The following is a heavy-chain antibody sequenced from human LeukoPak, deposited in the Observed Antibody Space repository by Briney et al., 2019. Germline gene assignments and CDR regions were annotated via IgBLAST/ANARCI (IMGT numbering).Heavy chain of an antibody. D-gene: IGHD3-10*01. CDR3: VKARGYGSGRDYFDY. J-gene: IGHJ4*02. CDR2: ISSNGGST. V-gene: IGHV3-64D*06. Sequence: GGPLRLSCSASGFTFSSYAMHWVRQARGKGLEYVSAISSNGGSTYYADSVKGRFTISRDNSKNTLYLQMSSLRAEDTAVYYCVKARGYGSGRDYFDYWGQGTLVTVSS. CDR1: GFTFSSYA.